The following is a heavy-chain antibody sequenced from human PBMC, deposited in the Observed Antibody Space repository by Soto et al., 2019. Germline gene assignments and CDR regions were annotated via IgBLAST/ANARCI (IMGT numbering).Heavy chain of an antibody. V-gene: IGHV4-34*01. CDR1: GGSFSGYY. CDR2: INHSGST. CDR3: ARDRWLRVFDI. D-gene: IGHD5-12*01. J-gene: IGHJ3*02. Sequence: PSETLSLTCAVYGGSFSGYYWSWIRQPPGKGLEWIGEINHSGSTNYNPSIKSRVTISVDTSKNQFSLKLSSVTAADTAVYYCARDRWLRVFDIWGQGTMVS.